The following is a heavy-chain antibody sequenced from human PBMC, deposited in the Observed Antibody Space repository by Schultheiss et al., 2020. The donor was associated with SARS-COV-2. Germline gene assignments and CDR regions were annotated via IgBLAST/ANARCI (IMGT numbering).Heavy chain of an antibody. CDR3: ARHVVDGSNFWRFDY. CDR2: IYPGDSDT. CDR1: GYSFTNYW. Sequence: GGSLRLSCKGSGYSFTNYWIGWVRQKPGKGLEWMGIIYPGDSDTRYSPSFQGQVTISADKSISTAYLQWSSLKASDTAMYYCARHVVDGSNFWRFDYWGQGTLVTVSS. D-gene: IGHD5-24*01. J-gene: IGHJ4*02. V-gene: IGHV5-51*01.